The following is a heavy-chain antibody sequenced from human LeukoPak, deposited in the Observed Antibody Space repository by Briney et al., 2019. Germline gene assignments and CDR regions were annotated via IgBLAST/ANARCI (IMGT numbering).Heavy chain of an antibody. J-gene: IGHJ5*02. V-gene: IGHV1-2*02. CDR3: TRDKGWPA. CDR1: GYTFTDYY. Sequence: GASVKVSCKASGYTFTDYYLHWVRQAPGQGLEWMGWINPNSGGTNYARKFQGRVTMTRDTSISTVYMELSRLTSDDTADYYCTRDKGWPAWGQGTLVTVSS. CDR2: INPNSGGT. D-gene: IGHD6-19*01.